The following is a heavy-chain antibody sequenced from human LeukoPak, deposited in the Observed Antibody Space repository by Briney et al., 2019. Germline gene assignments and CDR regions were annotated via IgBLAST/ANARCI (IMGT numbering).Heavy chain of an antibody. CDR3: ARYKSWLFLYYYYMDV. V-gene: IGHV4-39*01. CDR2: IYYSGST. CDR1: GGSISSSSYY. D-gene: IGHD3-22*01. Sequence: SETLSLTCTVSGGSISSSSYYWGWIRRPPGKGLEWIGSIYYSGSTYYNPSLKSRVTISVDTSKNQFSLKLSSVTAADTAVYYCARYKSWLFLYYYYMDVWGKGTTVTVSS. J-gene: IGHJ6*03.